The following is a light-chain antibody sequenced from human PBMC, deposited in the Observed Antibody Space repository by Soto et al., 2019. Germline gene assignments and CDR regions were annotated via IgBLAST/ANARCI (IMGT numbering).Light chain of an antibody. J-gene: IGKJ1*01. V-gene: IGKV3-15*01. CDR2: DAS. Sequence: EIVLTQSPATLSLSPGGRATLSCRASQSVTNSLAWYQQKPGQAPRLLVYDASTRATGIPARFSGSGSGTEFTLTISSLQSEDFAAYYCQQYNNWPRTFGQGTKVDIK. CDR1: QSVTNS. CDR3: QQYNNWPRT.